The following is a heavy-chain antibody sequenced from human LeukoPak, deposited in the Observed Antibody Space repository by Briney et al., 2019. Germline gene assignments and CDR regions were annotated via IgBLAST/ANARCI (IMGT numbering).Heavy chain of an antibody. D-gene: IGHD1-26*01. Sequence: GGSLRLSCAASGFTFRNYAMSWVRQAPGKGLVWVSRINSDGSITNYADSVKGRFTISRDNAKNTLYLQMNSLRAEDTAVYYCAGVGGARVYWGQGTLVTVSS. J-gene: IGHJ4*02. CDR2: INSDGSIT. CDR1: GFTFRNYA. V-gene: IGHV3-74*01. CDR3: AGVGGARVY.